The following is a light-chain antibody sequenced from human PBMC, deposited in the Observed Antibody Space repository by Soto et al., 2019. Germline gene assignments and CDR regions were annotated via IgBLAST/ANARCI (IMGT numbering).Light chain of an antibody. CDR2: DVS. Sequence: QSALTQPPCASGSPGQSVTISCTGSSSDVGAYDYVSWYQQHPGKAPKLMIYDVSKRPSGVPDRFSGSQSGNTASLTVSGLQAEDEADYYCSSYAGSIYVVFGGGTKLTVL. CDR1: SSDVGAYDY. V-gene: IGLV2-8*01. CDR3: SSYAGSIYVV. J-gene: IGLJ2*01.